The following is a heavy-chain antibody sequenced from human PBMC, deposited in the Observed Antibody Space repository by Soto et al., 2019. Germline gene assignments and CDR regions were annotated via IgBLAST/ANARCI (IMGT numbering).Heavy chain of an antibody. CDR1: GFTFSSYS. J-gene: IGHJ5*02. V-gene: IGHV3-48*02. D-gene: IGHD1-26*01. CDR2: ISSSSSTI. Sequence: EVQLVESGGGLVQPGGSLRLSCAASGFTFSSYSMKWVRQAPGKGLEWVSYISSSSSTIYYADSVKGRFTISRDNAKTSLYLQMNSLRDEDTAVYYCAREIPSRGVGSFDPWGQGTLVTVSS. CDR3: AREIPSRGVGSFDP.